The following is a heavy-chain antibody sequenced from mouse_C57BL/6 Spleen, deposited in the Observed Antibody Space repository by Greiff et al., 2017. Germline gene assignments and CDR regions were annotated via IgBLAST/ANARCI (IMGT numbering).Heavy chain of an antibody. V-gene: IGHV1-82*01. CDR2: IYPGDGDT. D-gene: IGHD1-1*01. Sequence: QVQLQQSGPELVKPGASVKISCKASGYAFSSSWMNWVKQRPGKGLEWIGRIYPGDGDTNYNGKFKGKAKLTADKSTSTAYLQLSSLTSEDSAVDVCARSYGSSSYYFDVWGQGTTLTVSS. CDR1: GYAFSSSW. J-gene: IGHJ2*01. CDR3: ARSYGSSSYYFDV.